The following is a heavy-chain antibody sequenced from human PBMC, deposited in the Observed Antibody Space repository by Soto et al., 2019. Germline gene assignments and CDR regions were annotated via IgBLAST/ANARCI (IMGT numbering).Heavy chain of an antibody. J-gene: IGHJ4*02. Sequence: KTSETLSLTCTVSDGSVSSGSYYWTWIRQPPGKGLEWIGYIYSSGSTLYNPSLKSRVIISVDTSMNQFSLKLSSVTAADTAVYYCARDSLALFDSWGQGTLVTVSS. V-gene: IGHV4-61*01. D-gene: IGHD5-12*01. CDR2: IYSSGST. CDR3: ARDSLALFDS. CDR1: DGSVSSGSYY.